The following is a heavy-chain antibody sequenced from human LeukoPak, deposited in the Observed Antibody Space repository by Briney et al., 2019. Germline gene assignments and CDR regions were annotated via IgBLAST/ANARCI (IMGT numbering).Heavy chain of an antibody. V-gene: IGHV4-39*07. J-gene: IGHJ6*03. CDR1: GFTFSNYW. CDR3: ARDPGYSSSWYSFNYYYYYMDV. CDR2: IYYSGST. Sequence: PGGSLRLSCAASGFTFSNYWMSWVRQAPGKGLEWIGSIYYSGSTYYNPSLKSRVTISVDTSKNQFSLKLSSVTAADTAVYYCARDPGYSSSWYSFNYYYYYMDVWGKGTTVTVSS. D-gene: IGHD6-13*01.